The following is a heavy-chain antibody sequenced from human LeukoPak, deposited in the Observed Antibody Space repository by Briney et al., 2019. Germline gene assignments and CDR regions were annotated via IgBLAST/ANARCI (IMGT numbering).Heavy chain of an antibody. V-gene: IGHV4-39*01. J-gene: IGHJ4*02. CDR2: IYYSGST. CDR3: ARGHRSGSLGTDY. CDR1: GGSISSSSYY. Sequence: SETLSLTCTVSGGSISSSSYYWGWIRQPPGKGLEWIRSIYYSGSTYFNPSLKSRVTISVDTSKNQFSLKLSSVTAADTAVYYCARGHRSGSLGTDYWGQGTLVTVSS. D-gene: IGHD3-10*01.